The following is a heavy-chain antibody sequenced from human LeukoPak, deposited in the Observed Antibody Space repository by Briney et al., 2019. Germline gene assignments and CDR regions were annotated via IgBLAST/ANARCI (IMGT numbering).Heavy chain of an antibody. Sequence: GGSLRLSCTASGFTFSDYWMTWVRQAPGKGLEWVANIKKDGTETYYVDSVKGRFTVSRENAKNSLYLQMNSLRATDTAVYYCARGGYSVYFFSGDYWGQGTLVTVSS. V-gene: IGHV3-7*01. CDR2: IKKDGTET. CDR3: ARGGYSVYFFSGDY. D-gene: IGHD5/OR15-5a*01. CDR1: GFTFSDYW. J-gene: IGHJ4*02.